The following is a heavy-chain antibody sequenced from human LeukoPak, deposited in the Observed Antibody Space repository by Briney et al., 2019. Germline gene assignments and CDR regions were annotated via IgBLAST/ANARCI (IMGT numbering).Heavy chain of an antibody. Sequence: SQTLSLTCPVSGGSISSGGYYWRWIRQPPGRGREWIGYIYYSGSTYYNQSLKHRLTLSVHTSNNQFSLNLSSVTAADTAVYYCARVRYSYDSSGYYYLYYFDYWGQGTLVTVSS. D-gene: IGHD3-22*01. V-gene: IGHV4-30-4*01. CDR2: IYYSGST. CDR1: GGSISSGGYY. J-gene: IGHJ4*02. CDR3: ARVRYSYDSSGYYYLYYFDY.